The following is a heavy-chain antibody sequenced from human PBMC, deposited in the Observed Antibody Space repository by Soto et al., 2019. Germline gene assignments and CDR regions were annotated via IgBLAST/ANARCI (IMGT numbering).Heavy chain of an antibody. D-gene: IGHD5-18*01. CDR1: GYNFNNYW. CDR2: IYPGDFDT. V-gene: IGHV5-51*01. Sequence: PGESLKISCTGSGYNFNNYWIGWVRQMPGKGLEWMGIIYPGDFDTRYSQSFEGHLTMSVDKSINTAYLQWSSLETSDTAMYYCARLLGYSYGYQEYFHYWGQGPPVTVS. CDR3: ARLLGYSYGYQEYFHY. J-gene: IGHJ4*02.